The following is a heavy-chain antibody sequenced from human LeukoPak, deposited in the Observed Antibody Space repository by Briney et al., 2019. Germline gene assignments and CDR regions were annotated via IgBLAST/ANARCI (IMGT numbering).Heavy chain of an antibody. Sequence: RASVKVSCKASGYTFTSYGISWVRQAPGQGLEWMGWISAYNGNTNYAQKLQGRVTMATDTSTSTAYMELRSLRSDDTAVYYCARVQGESSGYYPFGYWGQGTLVTVSS. CDR1: GYTFTSYG. V-gene: IGHV1-18*01. D-gene: IGHD3-22*01. CDR3: ARVQGESSGYYPFGY. J-gene: IGHJ4*02. CDR2: ISAYNGNT.